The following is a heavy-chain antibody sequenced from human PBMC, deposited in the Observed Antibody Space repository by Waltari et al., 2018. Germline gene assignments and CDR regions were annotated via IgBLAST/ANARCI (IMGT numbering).Heavy chain of an antibody. Sequence: EVQLVESGGGLVRTGGSLRLSCAASGFGFSSHWMHWVRQVPGKGPVWVARISSDGGSTSYADSVRDRFTISRDNTKNTLHLQMNSLRAEDTAVYYCARILTTVYWYFDLWGRGTLVTVSS. J-gene: IGHJ2*01. V-gene: IGHV3-74*01. CDR1: GFGFSSHW. D-gene: IGHD4-17*01. CDR2: ISSDGGST. CDR3: ARILTTVYWYFDL.